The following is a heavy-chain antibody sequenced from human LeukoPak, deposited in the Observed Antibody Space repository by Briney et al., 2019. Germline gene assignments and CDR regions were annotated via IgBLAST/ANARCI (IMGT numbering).Heavy chain of an antibody. CDR3: ARGLLLYYFDY. D-gene: IGHD2-15*01. J-gene: IGHJ4*02. CDR2: IYYSGST. Sequence: SETLSLTCTVSGGSISSGGYYWSWIRQPPGKGLEWIGYIYYSGSTYYNPSLKSRVTISVDTSKNQFSLKLSSVTAADTAVYYCARGLLLYYFDYWGQGTLVTVSS. CDR1: GGSISSGGYY. V-gene: IGHV4-30-4*08.